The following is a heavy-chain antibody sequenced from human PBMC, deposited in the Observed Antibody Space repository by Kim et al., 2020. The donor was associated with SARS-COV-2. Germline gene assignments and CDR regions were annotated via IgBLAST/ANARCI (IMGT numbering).Heavy chain of an antibody. CDR2: IYYSGST. Sequence: SETLSLTCTVSGGSISSGGYYWSWIRQHPGKGLEWIGYIYYSGSTYYNPSLKSRVTISVDTSKNQFSLKLSSVTAADTAVYYCAATNTIFLGYYGMDVWGQGTTVTVSS. J-gene: IGHJ6*02. D-gene: IGHD3-3*01. CDR3: AATNTIFLGYYGMDV. CDR1: GGSISSGGYY. V-gene: IGHV4-31*03.